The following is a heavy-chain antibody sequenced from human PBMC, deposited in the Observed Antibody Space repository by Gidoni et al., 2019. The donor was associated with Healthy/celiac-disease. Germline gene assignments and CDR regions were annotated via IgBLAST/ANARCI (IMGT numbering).Heavy chain of an antibody. CDR1: GFTFSSYS. J-gene: IGHJ6*02. CDR3: ARDARTTHYYYYGMDV. V-gene: IGHV3-48*04. CDR2: ISSSSSTI. D-gene: IGHD2-2*01. Sequence: EVQLVESGGGLVQPGGSLRLSCAASGFTFSSYSMNWVRQAPVKGLEWVSYISSSSSTIYYADSVKGRFTISRDNAKNSLYLQMNSLRAEDTAVYYCARDARTTHYYYYGMDVWGQGTTVTVSS.